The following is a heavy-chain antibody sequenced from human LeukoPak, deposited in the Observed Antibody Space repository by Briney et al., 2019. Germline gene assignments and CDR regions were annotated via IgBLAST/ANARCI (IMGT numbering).Heavy chain of an antibody. V-gene: IGHV4-34*01. D-gene: IGHD6-13*01. CDR1: GGSFSGYY. CDR3: ARGRTAAGTMDNWFDP. Sequence: TSETLSLTCAVYGGSFSGYYWSWIRQPPGKGLEWIGEINHSGSTNYNPSPKSRVTISVDTSKNQFSLKLSSVTAADTAVYYCARGRTAAGTMDNWFDPWGQGTLVTVSS. CDR2: INHSGST. J-gene: IGHJ5*02.